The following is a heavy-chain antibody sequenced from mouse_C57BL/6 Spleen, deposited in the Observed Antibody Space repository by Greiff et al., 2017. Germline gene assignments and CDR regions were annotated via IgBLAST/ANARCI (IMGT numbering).Heavy chain of an antibody. CDR1: GYTFTGYW. V-gene: IGHV1-9*01. J-gene: IGHJ2*01. CDR2: ILPGSGST. CDR3: ARGAPITTVVAPNFDY. Sequence: QVQLQQSGAELMKPGASVKLSCKATGYTFTGYWIEWVKQRPGHGLEWIGEILPGSGSTNYNEKFKGKATFTADTSSNTAYMQLSSLTTEDSAIYYCARGAPITTVVAPNFDYWGQGTTLTVSS. D-gene: IGHD1-1*01.